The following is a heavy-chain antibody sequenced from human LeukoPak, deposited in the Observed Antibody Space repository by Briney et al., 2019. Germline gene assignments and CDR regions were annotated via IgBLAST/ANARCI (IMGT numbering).Heavy chain of an antibody. Sequence: VASVKVSCKASGYTFTGYYMHWVRQAPGQGLEWMGWINPNSGGTNYAQKFQGRVTMTRDTSISTAYMELSRLRSDDTAVYYCARDLDPYYSSGWYFRGFDPWGQGTLVTVSS. V-gene: IGHV1-2*02. CDR3: ARDLDPYYSSGWYFRGFDP. CDR2: INPNSGGT. CDR1: GYTFTGYY. D-gene: IGHD6-13*01. J-gene: IGHJ5*02.